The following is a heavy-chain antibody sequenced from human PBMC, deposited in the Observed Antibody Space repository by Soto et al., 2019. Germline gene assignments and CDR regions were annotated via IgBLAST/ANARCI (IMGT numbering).Heavy chain of an antibody. D-gene: IGHD3-10*01. CDR1: TYSRKA. V-gene: IGHV3-23*01. CDR2: YKRXXGST. Sequence: TYSRKAEDRGPEKPGKGLGWSSPYKRXXGSTXYADYVKGRFTISRDNSKNTLYLQMNSLRXXETAVYYCAKDLGSGINWFDPWGQGTLVTVSS. J-gene: IGHJ5*02. CDR3: AKDLGSGINWFDP.